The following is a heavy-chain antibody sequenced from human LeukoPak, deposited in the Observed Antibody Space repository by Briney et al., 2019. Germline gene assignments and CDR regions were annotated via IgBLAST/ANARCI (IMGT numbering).Heavy chain of an antibody. V-gene: IGHV3-7*01. J-gene: IGHJ4*02. CDR3: ARDLYPEY. CDR2: IKEDGSEK. CDR1: GFSFSAHW. Sequence: PGGSLRLSCAASGFSFSAHWMSWVRQAPGKGLEWVANIKEDGSEKYYVDSVKGRFTISRDIAKNSLYLQMNSLRAEDTAVYYCARDLYPEYWGQGTLVTVSS. D-gene: IGHD2/OR15-2a*01.